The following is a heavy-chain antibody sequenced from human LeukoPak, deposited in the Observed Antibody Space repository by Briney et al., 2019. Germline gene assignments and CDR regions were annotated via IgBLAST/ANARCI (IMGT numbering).Heavy chain of an antibody. J-gene: IGHJ4*02. CDR3: AREEPTVGATH. CDR2: IYYSGST. D-gene: IGHD1-26*01. V-gene: IGHV4-59*01. CDR1: GGSISSYY. Sequence: PSETLSLTCTVSGGSISSYYWSWIRQPPGKGLEWIGNIYYSGSTNYNPSLKSRVTISVDTSKNQFSLKLSSVTAADTAVYYCAREEPTVGATHWGQGTLVTVSS.